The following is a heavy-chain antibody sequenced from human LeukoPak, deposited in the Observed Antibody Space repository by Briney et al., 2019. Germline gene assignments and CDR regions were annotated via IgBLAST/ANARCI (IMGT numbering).Heavy chain of an antibody. Sequence: PGGSLRLSCAASGFTVSNAYMSWVRQAPGKGLEWVSVIYSGGSTYYADSVKGRFTISRDISKNTLYLQMNSLRAEDTAVYYCARGVVGATDLGYWGQGTLVTVSS. D-gene: IGHD1-26*01. CDR2: IYSGGST. CDR3: ARGVVGATDLGY. J-gene: IGHJ4*02. CDR1: GFTVSNAY. V-gene: IGHV3-66*01.